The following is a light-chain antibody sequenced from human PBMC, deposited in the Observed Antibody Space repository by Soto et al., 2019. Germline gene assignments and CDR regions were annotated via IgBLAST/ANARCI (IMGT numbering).Light chain of an antibody. CDR3: QQYGSSPIT. J-gene: IGKJ5*01. Sequence: EIVLTQSPGTLSLSPGERATLSCRATQSVSSSYLAWCQQKPGQAPRLLIYGASSRATGIPDRFSGSGSGTDFTLTIIILEPEDFAVYYCQQYGSSPITFGQGTRLEIK. V-gene: IGKV3-20*01. CDR1: QSVSSSY. CDR2: GAS.